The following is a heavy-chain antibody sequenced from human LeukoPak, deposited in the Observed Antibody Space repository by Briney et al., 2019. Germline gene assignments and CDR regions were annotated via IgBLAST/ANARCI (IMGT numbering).Heavy chain of an antibody. D-gene: IGHD3-10*01. V-gene: IGHV3-9*01. J-gene: IGHJ4*02. CDR2: ISWNSGSI. CDR3: FAYQVVRGGGH. CDR1: GVTFDDYA. Sequence: GGSLRLSCTASGVTFDDYAMHWVRQAPGKGLEWVSGISWNSGSIGYADSVKGRFTISKDNAKNSLYLQMNSLRPEDTALYYCFAYQVVRGGGHWGQGTLVTVSS.